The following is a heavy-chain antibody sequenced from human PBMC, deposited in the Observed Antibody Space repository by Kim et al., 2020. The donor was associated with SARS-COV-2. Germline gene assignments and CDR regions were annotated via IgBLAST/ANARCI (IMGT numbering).Heavy chain of an antibody. V-gene: IGHV1-69*02. D-gene: IGHD4-17*01. J-gene: IGHJ3*02. CDR3: ARSTVVNDYGDTGAFDI. Sequence: FQGRVTITADKPTSTAYMELSSLRSEDTAVYYCARSTVVNDYGDTGAFDIWGQGTMVTVSS.